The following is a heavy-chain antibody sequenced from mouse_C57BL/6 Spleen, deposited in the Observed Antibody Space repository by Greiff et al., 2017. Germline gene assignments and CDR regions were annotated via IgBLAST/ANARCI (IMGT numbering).Heavy chain of an antibody. CDR3: ARERDYDYDGGAWFAY. CDR1: GYSITSGYY. Sequence: EVKLMESGPGLVKPSQSLSLTCSVTGYSITSGYYWNWIRQFPGNKLEWMGYISYDGSNNYNPSLKNRISITRDTSKNQFFLKLNSVTTEDTATYYCARERDYDYDGGAWFAYWGQGTLVTVSA. V-gene: IGHV3-6*01. J-gene: IGHJ3*01. D-gene: IGHD2-4*01. CDR2: ISYDGSN.